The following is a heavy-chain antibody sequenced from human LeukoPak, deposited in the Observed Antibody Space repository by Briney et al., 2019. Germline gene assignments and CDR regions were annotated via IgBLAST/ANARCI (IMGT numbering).Heavy chain of an antibody. D-gene: IGHD3-9*01. CDR1: VGSFSGYH. J-gene: IGHJ6*03. CDR3: ARRDYDILTGYSTYYMDV. CDR2: INHSGST. Sequence: SETLSLTCAVYVGSFSGYHWSWIRQPPGKGLEWIGEINHSGSTNYNPSLKSRLTISVDTSKNQFSLKLTSLSAADTAVYYCARRDYDILTGYSTYYMDVWAKGTTVIISS. V-gene: IGHV4-34*01.